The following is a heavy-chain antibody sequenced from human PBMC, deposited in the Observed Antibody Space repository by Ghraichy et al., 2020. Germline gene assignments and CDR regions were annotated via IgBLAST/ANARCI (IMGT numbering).Heavy chain of an antibody. CDR2: IVVGSGNT. CDR3: AADYDFWSGYYFLSGMDV. J-gene: IGHJ6*02. V-gene: IGHV1-58*01. Sequence: SVKVSCKASGFTFTSSSLQWVRQARGQRLEWIGWIVVGSGNTNYAQKFQERVTITRDMSTSTAYMELSSLRSEDTAVYYCAADYDFWSGYYFLSGMDVWGQGTTVTVSS. D-gene: IGHD3-3*01. CDR1: GFTFTSSS.